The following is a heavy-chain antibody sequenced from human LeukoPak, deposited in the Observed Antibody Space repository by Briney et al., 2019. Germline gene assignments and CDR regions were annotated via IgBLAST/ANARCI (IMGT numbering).Heavy chain of an antibody. V-gene: IGHV4-4*07. CDR2: IYNTGRT. Sequence: PSETLSLTCTVSGGSIFSFYWSWIRQPAGKGREWIGHIYNTGRTNYNPSLRSRLSMSVDTSKNQFSLNLKSLTAADTAVYYCARGGTGLPFDYWGQGSLVIVSS. J-gene: IGHJ4*02. CDR3: ARGGTGLPFDY. D-gene: IGHD6-19*01. CDR1: GGSIFSFY.